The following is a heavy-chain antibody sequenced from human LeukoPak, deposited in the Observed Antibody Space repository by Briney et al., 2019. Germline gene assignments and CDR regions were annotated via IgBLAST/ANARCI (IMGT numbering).Heavy chain of an antibody. CDR3: AKDRAQQLVLDF. CDR2: IKEDGSET. D-gene: IGHD6-13*01. J-gene: IGHJ4*02. CDR1: AFAFSSNW. V-gene: IGHV3-7*05. Sequence: GGSLRLSCVASAFAFSSNWMSWVRQAPGKGLERVASIKEDGSETYYVDSVKGRFTISRDNAKNTLFLQMNSLRAEDTAVYYCAKDRAQQLVLDFWGQGTLVTVSS.